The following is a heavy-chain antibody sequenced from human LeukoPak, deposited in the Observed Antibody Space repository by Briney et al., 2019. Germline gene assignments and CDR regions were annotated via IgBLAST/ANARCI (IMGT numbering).Heavy chain of an antibody. CDR1: GYTFTGYY. CDR3: ARHAYYDSSGPPTDRTFDI. Sequence: ASVKVSCKASGYTFTGYYLHWVRQAPGQGLEWMGWINPNSGGTNYAQKLQGRVTMTRDTSISTAYMELSRLRSDDAAVYYCARHAYYDSSGPPTDRTFDIWGQGTMVTVSS. J-gene: IGHJ3*02. V-gene: IGHV1-2*02. D-gene: IGHD3-22*01. CDR2: INPNSGGT.